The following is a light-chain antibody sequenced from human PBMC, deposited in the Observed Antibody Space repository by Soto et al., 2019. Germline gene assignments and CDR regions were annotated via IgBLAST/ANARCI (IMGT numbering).Light chain of an antibody. CDR3: QQYGSSPWT. V-gene: IGKV3-20*01. Sequence: EIVLTQSPGTLSLSPGERATLSCRASQSVSNSYIAWYQQKPGQAPRLLIYGASSRATGIPDRFSGSGSGTHFTLTISGLEPEDFAVYCCQQYGSSPWTFGQGTKVEIK. J-gene: IGKJ1*01. CDR1: QSVSNSY. CDR2: GAS.